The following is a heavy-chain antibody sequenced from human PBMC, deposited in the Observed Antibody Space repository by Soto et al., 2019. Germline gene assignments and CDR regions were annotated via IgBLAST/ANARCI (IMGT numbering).Heavy chain of an antibody. CDR2: IYHSGST. D-gene: IGHD2-2*01. CDR3: ARDRGVVAPAARVYYYDGMDV. Sequence: SETLSLTCAVSGGSISSSNWWSWVRQPPGKGLEWIGEIYHSGSTNYNPSLKSRVTISVDKSKNQFSLKLSSVTAADTAVYYFARDRGVVAPAARVYYYDGMDVGGRGTTVTVSS. J-gene: IGHJ6*02. V-gene: IGHV4-4*02. CDR1: GGSISSSNW.